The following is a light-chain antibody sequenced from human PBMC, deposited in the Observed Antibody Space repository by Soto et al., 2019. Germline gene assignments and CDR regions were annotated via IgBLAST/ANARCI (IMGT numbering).Light chain of an antibody. CDR1: QDISSY. CDR3: QQLRSYPST. CDR2: AAS. V-gene: IGKV1-9*01. Sequence: IQVTQSPSSLSASVGDRVTITCRASQDISSYLAWYQQTPGKAPTLLIYAASTLQSGVPSRFSGSGFGTDFTLTISSLQAEDFASYYCQQLRSYPSTFGGGTKM. J-gene: IGKJ4*01.